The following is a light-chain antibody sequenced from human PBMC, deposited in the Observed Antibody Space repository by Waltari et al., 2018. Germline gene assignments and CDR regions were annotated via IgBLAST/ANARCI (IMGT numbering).Light chain of an antibody. J-gene: IGKJ2*01. CDR1: QRISTW. Sequence: DIQMTQSPSTLSASVGDRVTITCRASQRISTWLAWYQQKPGKAPKLLIYKASSLQSGVPSRFSGSGSWTEFALAISSLQPDDFATYYCQQYNSYSYIFGQGTKLAI. CDR3: QQYNSYSYI. CDR2: KAS. V-gene: IGKV1-5*03.